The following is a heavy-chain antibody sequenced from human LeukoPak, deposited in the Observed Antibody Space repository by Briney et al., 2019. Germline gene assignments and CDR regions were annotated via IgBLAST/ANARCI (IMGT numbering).Heavy chain of an antibody. J-gene: IGHJ5*02. Sequence: ASVKVSCKASGGTFSSYAISWVRQAPGEGLEWMGGINPIFGTANDAQKFQGRVTITADQSTSTAYMELSSLRFGDTAIYHCAREQPPFGRFDTWGQGTLVTVSS. D-gene: IGHD3-16*01. CDR1: GGTFSSYA. CDR3: AREQPPFGRFDT. CDR2: INPIFGTA. V-gene: IGHV1-69*13.